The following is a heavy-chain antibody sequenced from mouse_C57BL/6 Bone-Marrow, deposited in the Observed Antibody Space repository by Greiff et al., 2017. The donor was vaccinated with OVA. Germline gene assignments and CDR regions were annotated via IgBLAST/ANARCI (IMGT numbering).Heavy chain of an antibody. V-gene: IGHV1-82*01. Sequence: QVQLQQSGPELVKPGASVKISCKASGYAFSSSWMNWVKQRPGKGLEWIGRIYPGDGDTNYNGKFKGKATLTADKSSSTAYMQLSSLTSEDSAVSSCVRYYDLEGDYFDYWGQGTTLTVSS. CDR2: IYPGDGDT. J-gene: IGHJ2*01. D-gene: IGHD2-3*01. CDR3: VRYYDLEGDYFDY. CDR1: GYAFSSSW.